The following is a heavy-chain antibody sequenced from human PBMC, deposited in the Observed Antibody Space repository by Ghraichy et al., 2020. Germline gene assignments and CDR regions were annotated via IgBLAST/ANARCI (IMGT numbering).Heavy chain of an antibody. J-gene: IGHJ1*01. CDR1: GGSFSGYF. Sequence: SETLSLTCVVNGGSFSGYFWSWVRQAPGKGLEWIAEISDRGSTNYNPSLKSRVTTSVDTSKNQFSLKLSSVTAADTAVYYCARGLGGPRLQHWGQGTLVTVSS. CDR3: ARGLGGPRLQH. CDR2: ISDRGST. V-gene: IGHV4-34*01. D-gene: IGHD3-10*01.